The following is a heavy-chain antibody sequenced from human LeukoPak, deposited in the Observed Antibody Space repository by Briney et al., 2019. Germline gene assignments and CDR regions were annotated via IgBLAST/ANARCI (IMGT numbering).Heavy chain of an antibody. CDR3: ARAHPRRITKFDY. CDR1: GYTFTSYG. D-gene: IGHD3-10*01. Sequence: ASVKVSCKASGYTFTSYGFSWVRQAPGQGLEWMGWISAYNGNTNYAQKLQGRVTMTTDTSTSTAYMDLRSLRSDDTAVYNCARAHPRRITKFDYWGQGTLVTVSS. V-gene: IGHV1-18*01. CDR2: ISAYNGNT. J-gene: IGHJ4*02.